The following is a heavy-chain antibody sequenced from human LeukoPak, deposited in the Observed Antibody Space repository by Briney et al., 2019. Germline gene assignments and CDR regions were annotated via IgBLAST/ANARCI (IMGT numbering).Heavy chain of an antibody. CDR2: IYYSGSV. V-gene: IGHV4-39*01. CDR3: GRQDLVIASFAY. D-gene: IGHD3-16*02. J-gene: IGHJ4*02. Sequence: PSETLSLTCMGSGGSISSSTYDWGWIRQSPGKGLEWIGSIYYSGSVYHNSSLKSRVSISIDTSKSQFSLKLRSVTAADTAVYYCGRQDLVIASFAYSGRGTLVTVFS. CDR1: GGSISSSTYD.